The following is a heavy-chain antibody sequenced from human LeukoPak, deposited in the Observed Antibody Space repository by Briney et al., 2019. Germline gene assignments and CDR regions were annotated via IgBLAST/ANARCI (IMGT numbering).Heavy chain of an antibody. CDR3: ARQVSAAAVYFDY. D-gene: IGHD2-2*01. CDR2: IYYSGST. J-gene: IGHJ4*02. Sequence: SETLSLTCTVSGGSISSSSYYWGWIRQPPGKGLEWIGSIYYSGSTYYNPSLKSRVTISVDTSKNQFSLKLSSVTAADTAVYYCARQVSAAAVYFDYWGQGTLVTVSS. V-gene: IGHV4-39*01. CDR1: GGSISSSSYY.